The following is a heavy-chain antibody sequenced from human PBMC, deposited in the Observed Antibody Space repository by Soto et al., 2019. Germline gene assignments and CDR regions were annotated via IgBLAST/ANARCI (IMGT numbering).Heavy chain of an antibody. CDR1: GFTFGNYA. CDR2: LSNNGNNI. J-gene: IGHJ4*02. CDR3: ARGDGPGSYLVDY. D-gene: IGHD3-10*01. Sequence: QVQLVESGGGVVQPGRSLTLSCAASGFTFGNYAMHWVRQAPGRGLEWVTLLSNNGNNIKYADSVRGRFTTSRDNSQNTLALQMNSLRPEDTGVYYCARGDGPGSYLVDYWGQGSLVIVSS. V-gene: IGHV3-30*14.